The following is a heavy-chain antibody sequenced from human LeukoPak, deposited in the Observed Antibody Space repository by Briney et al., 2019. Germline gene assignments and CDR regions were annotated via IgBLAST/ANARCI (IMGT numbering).Heavy chain of an antibody. D-gene: IGHD4-17*01. V-gene: IGHV1-8*01. J-gene: IGHJ6*03. Sequence: ASVKVSCEASGYTSTSYEINWVRQATGQRLEWMGWMNPNSGNTGYAQKFQGRVTMTRNTSIRTAYMELSSLRSEDTAVYYCARSGDGERNYYYYYYMDVWGKGTTVTVSS. CDR3: ARSGDGERNYYYYYYMDV. CDR2: MNPNSGNT. CDR1: GYTSTSYE.